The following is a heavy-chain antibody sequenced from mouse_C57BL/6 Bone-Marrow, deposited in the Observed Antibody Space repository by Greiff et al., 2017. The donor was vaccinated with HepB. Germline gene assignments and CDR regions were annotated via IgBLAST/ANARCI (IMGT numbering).Heavy chain of an antibody. J-gene: IGHJ4*01. V-gene: IGHV1-72*01. CDR3: AREVWLGYYAMDY. Sequence: QVHVKQPGAELVKPGASVKLSCKASGYTFTSYWMHWVKQRPGRGLEWIGRIDPNSGGTKYNEKFKSKATLTVDKPSSTAYMQLSSLTSEDSAVYYCAREVWLGYYAMDYWGQGTSVTVSS. CDR2: IDPNSGGT. CDR1: GYTFTSYW. D-gene: IGHD2-10*02.